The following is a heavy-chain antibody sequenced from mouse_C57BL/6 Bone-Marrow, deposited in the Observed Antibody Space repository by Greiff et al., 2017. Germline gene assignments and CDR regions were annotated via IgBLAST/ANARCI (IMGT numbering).Heavy chain of an antibody. CDR2: INPGSGGT. Sequence: VQLQQSGAELVRPGTSVKVSCKASGYAFTNYLIEWVKQRPGQGLEWIGVINPGSGGTNYNEKFKGKATLTADNSSSTAYMQLSSLTSEDSAVYCCARSGYGSSYGAMDYWGQGTSVTVSS. J-gene: IGHJ4*01. CDR1: GYAFTNYL. CDR3: ARSGYGSSYGAMDY. V-gene: IGHV1-54*01. D-gene: IGHD1-1*01.